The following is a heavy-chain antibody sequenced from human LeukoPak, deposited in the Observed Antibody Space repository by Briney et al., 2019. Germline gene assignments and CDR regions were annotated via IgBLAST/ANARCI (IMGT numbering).Heavy chain of an antibody. CDR2: INPSGGST. J-gene: IGHJ4*02. D-gene: IGHD1-26*01. Sequence: ASVKVSCKASGYTFTSYYMHWVRQAPGQGLEWMGIINPSGGSTNYAQKFQGRVTMTRDMSTSTVYMELSSLRSEDTAVYYCATSHGSGSPVDYWGQGTLVTVSS. V-gene: IGHV1-46*01. CDR1: GYTFTSYY. CDR3: ATSHGSGSPVDY.